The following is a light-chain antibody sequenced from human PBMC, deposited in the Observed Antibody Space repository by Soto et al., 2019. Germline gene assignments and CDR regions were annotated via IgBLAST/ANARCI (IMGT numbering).Light chain of an antibody. CDR1: SSDVGDYNY. Sequence: QSALTQPASVSASPGQSITISCTGTSSDVGDYNYVSWYQQPPGKAPKLMISDVSNRPSGVSNRFSGSKSGNTAALPISGLQAEDEADYYSCSYTSSSTLYVFGAGTKLTVL. CDR2: DVS. CDR3: CSYTSSSTLYV. V-gene: IGLV2-14*01. J-gene: IGLJ1*01.